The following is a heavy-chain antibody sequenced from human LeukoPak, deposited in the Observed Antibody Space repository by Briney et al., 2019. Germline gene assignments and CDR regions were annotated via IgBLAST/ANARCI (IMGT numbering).Heavy chain of an antibody. CDR2: IKQDGSEK. CDR1: GFTLSTYW. D-gene: IGHD2/OR15-2a*01. CDR3: ARITPFLCFDY. Sequence: GGSLRLSCAVSGFTLSTYWMSWVRQAPGKGLEWVANIKQDGSEKYYVDSVKGRFTFSRDNAKNSLFLQMNSLRAEDTAVYYCARITPFLCFDYWGQGTLVTVSS. V-gene: IGHV3-7*01. J-gene: IGHJ4*02.